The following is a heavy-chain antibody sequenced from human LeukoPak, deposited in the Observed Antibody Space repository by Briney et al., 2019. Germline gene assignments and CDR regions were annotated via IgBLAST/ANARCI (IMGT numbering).Heavy chain of an antibody. Sequence: SVTVSCTASGYTFTSYDISWVRQAPGQGLEWMGGIIPIFGTANYAQKFQGRVTITADESTSTAYMELSSLRSEDTAVYYCARGRNDPFYDFWSQGTLVTVSS. D-gene: IGHD3-3*01. CDR2: IIPIFGTA. V-gene: IGHV1-69*13. CDR3: ARGRNDPFYDF. J-gene: IGHJ4*02. CDR1: GYTFTSYD.